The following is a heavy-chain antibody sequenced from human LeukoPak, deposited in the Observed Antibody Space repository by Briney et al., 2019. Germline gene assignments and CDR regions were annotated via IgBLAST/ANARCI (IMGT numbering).Heavy chain of an antibody. V-gene: IGHV4-61*10. CDR2: IYYSGST. J-gene: IGHJ4*02. D-gene: IGHD1-7*01. Sequence: PSETLSLTCTVSGGSISSGSYYWSWIRQPAGKGLEWIGYIYYSGSTYYNPSLKSRVTISVDTSKNQFSLKLSSVTAADTAVYYCARDGILELRRLDYWGQGTLVTVSS. CDR3: ARDGILELRRLDY. CDR1: GGSISSGSYY.